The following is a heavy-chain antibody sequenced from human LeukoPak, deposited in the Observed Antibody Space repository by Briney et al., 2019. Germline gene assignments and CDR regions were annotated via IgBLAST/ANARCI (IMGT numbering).Heavy chain of an antibody. CDR1: GFTFSSYG. CDR3: ARGGYNAFDC. Sequence: PGGSLRLSCAASGFTFSSYGMHWVRQAPGKGLEWVAFIRYDGSNKYYADSVKGRSTISRDNSKNTLYLQMNSLRAEDTAVYFCARGGYNAFDCWGQGTLVTVSS. CDR2: IRYDGSNK. V-gene: IGHV3-33*08. J-gene: IGHJ4*02. D-gene: IGHD5-24*01.